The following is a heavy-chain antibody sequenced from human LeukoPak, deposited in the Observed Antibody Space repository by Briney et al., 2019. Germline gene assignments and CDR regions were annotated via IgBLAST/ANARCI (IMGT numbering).Heavy chain of an antibody. Sequence: SVKVSCKASGGTFSSYAISWVRQAPGQGLEWMGKIIPIFGTANYAQKFQGRVTITTDESTSTAYMELSSLRSEDTAVYYCARALYSSSSKPSSQRSDYWGQGTLVTVSS. D-gene: IGHD6-6*01. CDR1: GGTFSSYA. CDR3: ARALYSSSSKPSSQRSDY. CDR2: IIPIFGTA. V-gene: IGHV1-69*05. J-gene: IGHJ4*02.